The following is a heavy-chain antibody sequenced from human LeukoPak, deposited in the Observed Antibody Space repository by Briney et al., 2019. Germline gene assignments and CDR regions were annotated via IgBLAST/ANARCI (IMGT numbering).Heavy chain of an antibody. Sequence: GGSLRLSCAASGFTFDDYGMHWVRQAPGKGLEWVSGISWNSDSVGYADSVKGRFTISRDNAENSLYLQMNSLRAEDTAFYYWARAGGSRYYYAMDVWGQGTTVTVSS. D-gene: IGHD3-16*01. CDR1: GFTFDDYG. CDR3: ARAGGSRYYYAMDV. CDR2: ISWNSDSV. V-gene: IGHV3-9*01. J-gene: IGHJ6*02.